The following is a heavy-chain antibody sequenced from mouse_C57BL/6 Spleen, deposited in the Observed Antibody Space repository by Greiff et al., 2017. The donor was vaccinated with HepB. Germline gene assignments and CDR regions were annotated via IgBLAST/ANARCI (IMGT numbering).Heavy chain of an antibody. V-gene: IGHV1-81*01. D-gene: IGHD2-4*01. CDR3: ARWYDYDRYAMDY. Sequence: VQLQQSGAELARPGASVKLSCKASGYTFTSYGISWVKQRTGQGLEWIGEIYPRSGNTYYNEKFKGKATLTADKSSSTAYMELRSLTSEDSAVYFCARWYDYDRYAMDYWGQGTSVTVSS. J-gene: IGHJ4*01. CDR2: IYPRSGNT. CDR1: GYTFTSYG.